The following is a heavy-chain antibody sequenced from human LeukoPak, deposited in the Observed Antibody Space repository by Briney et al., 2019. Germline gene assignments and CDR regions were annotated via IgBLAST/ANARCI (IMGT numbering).Heavy chain of an antibody. J-gene: IGHJ5*02. Sequence: SESLSLTCTVAGGSVSSYCGSWIRQPAGEWREWRGYLYCSGSNNYNTSLKSRATTSVDPSTTPCSMKLSSLNPPNTALYSCATAIGSTSAGNPFDPWGQGTLVTVSS. D-gene: IGHD2-2*01. CDR2: LYCSGSN. V-gene: IGHV4-59*02. CDR3: ATAIGSTSAGNPFDP. CDR1: GGSVSSYC.